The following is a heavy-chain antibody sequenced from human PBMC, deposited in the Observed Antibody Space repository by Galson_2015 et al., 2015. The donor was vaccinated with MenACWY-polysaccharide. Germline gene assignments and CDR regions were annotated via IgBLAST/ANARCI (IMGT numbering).Heavy chain of an antibody. CDR1: DYSIRSGYF. V-gene: IGHV4-38-2*01. Sequence: ETLSLTCAVSDYSIRSGYFWGWIRQPPGKGLEWIASIFHSGTTYYNPSLKSRVTISVDTSKNQFSLELSSVTAADTAVYYCARVEKYSGSFYILYWGRGTLVTVSS. D-gene: IGHD1-26*01. J-gene: IGHJ4*02. CDR3: ARVEKYSGSFYILY. CDR2: IFHSGTT.